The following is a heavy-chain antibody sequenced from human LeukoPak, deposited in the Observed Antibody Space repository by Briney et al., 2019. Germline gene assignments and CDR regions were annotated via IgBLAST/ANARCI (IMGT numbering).Heavy chain of an antibody. Sequence: GGSLRLSCAASGFTFSSYAMHWVRQAPGKGLEWVAVISYDGSNKYYADSVKGRFTISRDNSKNTLYLQMNSLRAEDTAVYYCARDYDPYGDYYYYMDVWGKGTTVTVSS. CDR2: ISYDGSNK. CDR3: ARDYDPYGDYYYYMDV. J-gene: IGHJ6*03. D-gene: IGHD4-17*01. V-gene: IGHV3-30*04. CDR1: GFTFSSYA.